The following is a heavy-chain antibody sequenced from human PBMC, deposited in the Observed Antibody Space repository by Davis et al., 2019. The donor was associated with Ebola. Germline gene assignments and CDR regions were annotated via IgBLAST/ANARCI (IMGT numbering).Heavy chain of an antibody. Sequence: GESLKISCAASGFTFSNYWMSWVRQAPGKGLEWLANIKQDGNEKYYVDSVKGRFTISRDNGRKSLYLQMNSLRAEDTAVYYCARGPDEDPVYFYGMDVWGQGTTVTVPS. CDR3: ARGPDEDPVYFYGMDV. CDR1: GFTFSNYW. D-gene: IGHD1-14*01. J-gene: IGHJ6*02. CDR2: IKQDGNEK. V-gene: IGHV3-7*03.